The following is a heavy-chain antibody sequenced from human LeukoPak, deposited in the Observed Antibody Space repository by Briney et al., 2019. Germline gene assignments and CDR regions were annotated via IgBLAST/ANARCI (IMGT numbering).Heavy chain of an antibody. Sequence: ASVKVSCKASGGTFSSYAISWVRQAPGQGREWMGGILPIFGTTNYAQKFQGRDTITADETTSTAYMELSSLRSEDTAVYYCARDRREYYDSSGYFDYWGQGTLVTVSS. CDR2: ILPIFGTT. CDR3: ARDRREYYDSSGYFDY. J-gene: IGHJ4*02. CDR1: GGTFSSYA. V-gene: IGHV1-69*13. D-gene: IGHD3-22*01.